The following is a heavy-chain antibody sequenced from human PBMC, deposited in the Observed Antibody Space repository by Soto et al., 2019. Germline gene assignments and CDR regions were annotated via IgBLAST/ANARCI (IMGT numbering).Heavy chain of an antibody. CDR3: ALSVGYVWGSYQNYYFDY. CDR1: GYTLTELS. CDR2: FDPEDGET. D-gene: IGHD3-16*01. J-gene: IGHJ4*02. V-gene: IGHV1-24*01. Sequence: ASVKVSCKVSGYTLTELSMHWVRQAPGKGLEWMGGFDPEDGETIYAQKFQGRVTMTEDTSTDTAYMELSSLRSEDTAVYYCALSVGYVWGSYQNYYFDYWGQGTLVTVSS.